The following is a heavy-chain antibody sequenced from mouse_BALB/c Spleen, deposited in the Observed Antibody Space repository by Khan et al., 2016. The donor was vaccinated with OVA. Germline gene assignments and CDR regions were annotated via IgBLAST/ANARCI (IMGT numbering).Heavy chain of an antibody. Sequence: EVELVESGGGLVQPGGSRKLSCAASGFTFSSFGMHWVRQAPEKGLEWVASISSSSATIYYADTVKGRFTISRDNPKNTLFLQMNSLRAEDTAICYCASSFSSPWYFDGWGEGTTVTVSA. CDR3: ASSFSSPWYFDG. CDR2: ISSSSATI. CDR1: GFTFSSFG. V-gene: IGHV5-17*02. D-gene: IGHD2-12*01. J-gene: IGHJ1*01.